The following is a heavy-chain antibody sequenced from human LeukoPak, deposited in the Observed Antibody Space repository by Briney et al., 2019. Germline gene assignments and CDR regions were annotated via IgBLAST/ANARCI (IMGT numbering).Heavy chain of an antibody. CDR2: IRNSDGMT. J-gene: IGHJ4*02. CDR1: GFSIYTYT. V-gene: IGHV3-23*01. Sequence: GGSLRLSCDASGFSIYTYTMYWVRQAPGQGLEWVSGIRNSDGMTYYADSVRGRFTISTDNSRNTLYLQMNSLRTEDTALYYCAKGLERESRLDSWGQGTLVTVSS. D-gene: IGHD1-1*01. CDR3: AKGLERESRLDS.